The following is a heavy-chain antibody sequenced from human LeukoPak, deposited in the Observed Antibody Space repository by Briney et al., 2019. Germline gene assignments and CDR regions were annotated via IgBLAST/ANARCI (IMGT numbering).Heavy chain of an antibody. V-gene: IGHV3-21*01. CDR3: ASPSLPGYSYGDFEY. D-gene: IGHD5-18*01. CDR2: ISGSSSYI. J-gene: IGHJ4*02. Sequence: GGSLRLSCAASGFTFSFYTMNWVRQAPGKGLEWVSSISGSSSYIYYADSVKGRFTISRDDAKTSLYLQMNSLRAEDTAVYYCASPSLPGYSYGDFEYWGQGSLVTVSS. CDR1: GFTFSFYT.